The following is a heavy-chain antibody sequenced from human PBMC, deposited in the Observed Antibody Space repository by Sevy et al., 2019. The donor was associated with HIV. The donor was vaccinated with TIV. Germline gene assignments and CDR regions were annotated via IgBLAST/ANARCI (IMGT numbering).Heavy chain of an antibody. CDR2: ISAYNGNT. Sequence: ASVKVSCKASGYTFTSYGISWVRQAPGQGLEWMGWISAYNGNTNYAQKLQGRVTMTTDTSTSTAYMELRSLRSDDTAVHYCARFGVAGRRAPRETYYYYGMHVWGQGTTVTVSS. V-gene: IGHV1-18*01. D-gene: IGHD6-19*01. J-gene: IGHJ6*02. CDR1: GYTFTSYG. CDR3: ARFGVAGRRAPRETYYYYGMHV.